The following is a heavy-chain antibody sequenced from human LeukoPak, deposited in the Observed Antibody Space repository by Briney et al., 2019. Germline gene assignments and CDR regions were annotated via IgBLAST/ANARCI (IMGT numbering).Heavy chain of an antibody. CDR3: AVSVGATSEWFDP. CDR1: GFTFSDYY. Sequence: GGSLRLSCAASGFTFSDYYMSWIRQAPGKGLEWVSYISSSSSTIYYADSVKGRFTISRDNAKNSLYLQMNSLRAEDTAVYYCAVSVGATSEWFDPWGQGTLVTVSS. D-gene: IGHD1-26*01. CDR2: ISSSSSTI. V-gene: IGHV3-11*04. J-gene: IGHJ5*02.